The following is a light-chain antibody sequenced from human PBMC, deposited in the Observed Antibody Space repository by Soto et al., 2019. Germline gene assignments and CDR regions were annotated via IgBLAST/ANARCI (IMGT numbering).Light chain of an antibody. CDR1: QSVSSN. J-gene: IGKJ2*01. Sequence: EIVMTQSPATLSVSPGERATLSCRASQSVSSNLAWYQQKPGQAPRLLIYGASTRATGIPARFSGSGSGTDFTLTLSSLQSEDFAVYYCQQYNNWPSHTFGQGTKLEIK. CDR2: GAS. CDR3: QQYNNWPSHT. V-gene: IGKV3-15*01.